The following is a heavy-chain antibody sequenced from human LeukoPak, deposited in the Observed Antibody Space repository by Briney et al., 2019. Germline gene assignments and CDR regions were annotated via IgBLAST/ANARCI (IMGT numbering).Heavy chain of an antibody. CDR2: MRYDGTNT. V-gene: IGHV3-30*02. CDR3: ARTLRGDSSGYNWYFDL. D-gene: IGHD3-22*01. CDR1: GLTFSIYG. J-gene: IGHJ2*01. Sequence: PGGSLRLSCAASGLTFSIYGMHWVRQAPGKGLEWVAFMRYDGTNTYYADSVKGRFTISRDNAKNSLYLQMNSLRAEDTAVYYCARTLRGDSSGYNWYFDLWGRGTLVTVSS.